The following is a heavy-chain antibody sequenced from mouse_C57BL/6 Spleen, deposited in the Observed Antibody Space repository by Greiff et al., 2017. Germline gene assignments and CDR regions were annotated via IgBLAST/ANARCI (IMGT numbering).Heavy chain of an antibody. Sequence: EVMLVESEGGLVQPGSSMKLSCTASGFTFSDYYMAWVRQVPEKGLEWVANMNYDGSSTYYLDSLKSRFIISRDQAKNILYLQMSSLKSEDTATYYCARELGRGYFDVWGTGTTVTVSS. D-gene: IGHD4-1*01. CDR1: GFTFSDYY. J-gene: IGHJ1*03. V-gene: IGHV5-16*01. CDR2: MNYDGSST. CDR3: ARELGRGYFDV.